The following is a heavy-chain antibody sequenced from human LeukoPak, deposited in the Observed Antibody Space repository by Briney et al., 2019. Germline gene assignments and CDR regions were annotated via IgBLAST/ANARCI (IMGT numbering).Heavy chain of an antibody. CDR1: GFTVSSNY. D-gene: IGHD5-18*01. Sequence: GGSLRLSCAASGFTVSSNYMSWVRQAPGKGREWVSVIYSGGSTFYADSVKGRFTISRDNSENTLYLQMNSLRVEDTAVYYCAKMKIPRGYSYGSFDFWGQGTLATVSS. V-gene: IGHV3-66*01. CDR2: IYSGGST. CDR3: AKMKIPRGYSYGSFDF. J-gene: IGHJ4*02.